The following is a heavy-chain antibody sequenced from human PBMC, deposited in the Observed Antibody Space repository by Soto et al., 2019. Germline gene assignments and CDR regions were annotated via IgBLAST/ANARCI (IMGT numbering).Heavy chain of an antibody. CDR2: INPSGST. CDR1: GGSFSGHY. CDR3: ARGGITMYDYALDV. V-gene: IGHV4-34*01. Sequence: QVQLQQWGAGLLRPSETLSLTCAVDGGSFSGHYWRWIRQPPGKGLEWIGEINPSGSTNYNPSLKSRVTISADTSRNQFSLKLSSVTAADTAVFYCARGGITMYDYALDVWGQGTTVTVSS. J-gene: IGHJ6*02. D-gene: IGHD3-3*01.